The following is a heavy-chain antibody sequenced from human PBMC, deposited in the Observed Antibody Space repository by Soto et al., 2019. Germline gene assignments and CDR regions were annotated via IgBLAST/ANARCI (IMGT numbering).Heavy chain of an antibody. D-gene: IGHD3-3*01. J-gene: IGHJ6*02. CDR1: GGSISSGGYY. V-gene: IGHV4-31*03. CDR3: ARQDAVFWSGYYAGYYGMDV. Sequence: SETLSLTCTVSGGSISSGGYYWSWIRQHPGKGLEWIGYIYYSGSTYYNPSLKSRVTISVDTSKNQFSLKLSSVTAADTAVYYCARQDAVFWSGYYAGYYGMDVWGQGTTVTVS. CDR2: IYYSGST.